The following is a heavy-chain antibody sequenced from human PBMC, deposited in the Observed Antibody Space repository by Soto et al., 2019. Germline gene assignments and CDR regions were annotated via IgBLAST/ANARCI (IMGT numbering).Heavy chain of an antibody. J-gene: IGHJ4*02. CDR3: APRSRGYAHYFDQ. D-gene: IGHD5-12*01. CDR2: IFWDDDK. Sequence: QITLKESGPALVRPTQTLTLTCSFSGFSLTTRGVAVGWIRQPPGKALEWLALIFWDDDKWYSPCLRSRLAITADTSPNPLALTTTNMDPVDTAPYYSAPRSRGYAHYFDQLGQGTLVTVSS. V-gene: IGHV2-5*02. CDR1: GFSLTTRGVA.